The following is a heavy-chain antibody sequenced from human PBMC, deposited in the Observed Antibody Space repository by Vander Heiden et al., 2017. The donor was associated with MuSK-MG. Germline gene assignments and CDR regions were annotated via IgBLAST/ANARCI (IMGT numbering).Heavy chain of an antibody. Sequence: QVQLQQSCPGLVKPSQTLSLTCAISGDSVSCNTPSWNSLRHSPSVGFELLGTTYSRSKWYNDYAVSVKSRITINPDTSKNQFSLQLNSVTPEDTAVYYCARGWHIGIAIGDYYYYYYGMDVWGQGTTVTVSS. D-gene: IGHD6-13*01. CDR3: ARGWHIGIAIGDYYYYYYGMDV. CDR2: TYSRSKWYN. J-gene: IGHJ6*02. V-gene: IGHV6-1*01. CDR1: GDSVSCNTPS.